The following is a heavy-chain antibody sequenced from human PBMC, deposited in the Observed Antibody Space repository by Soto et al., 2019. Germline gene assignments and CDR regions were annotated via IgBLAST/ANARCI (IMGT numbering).Heavy chain of an antibody. CDR2: ISARGGSS. D-gene: IGHD5-12*01. Sequence: EVQLLESGGGLVQPGGSLRLACAASGFSFSSYAMVWVRQAPGKGLEWVSVISARGGSSYFADSVKGRFTISRDNSKNVLSLEMNSLRAEDTATYFCAKRSIEYSASLDHWGQGTRVLVSS. CDR3: AKRSIEYSASLDH. V-gene: IGHV3-23*01. J-gene: IGHJ4*02. CDR1: GFSFSSYA.